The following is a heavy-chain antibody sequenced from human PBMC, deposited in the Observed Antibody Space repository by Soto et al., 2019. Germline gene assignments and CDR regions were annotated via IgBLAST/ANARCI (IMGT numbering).Heavy chain of an antibody. V-gene: IGHV3-30*03. J-gene: IGHJ4*02. Sequence: QVHLAESGGGVAQPGRSLRLSCAASGFTFSTYGMYWVRQAPGKGPEWVALISYDGANKYYADSVKGRFTISRDNSKNTLYLQMNGLRAEDTAVYYCARDGLGYCGSTTCYAGYFDSWGQGTLVTVSS. CDR1: GFTFSTYG. D-gene: IGHD2-2*01. CDR3: ARDGLGYCGSTTCYAGYFDS. CDR2: ISYDGANK.